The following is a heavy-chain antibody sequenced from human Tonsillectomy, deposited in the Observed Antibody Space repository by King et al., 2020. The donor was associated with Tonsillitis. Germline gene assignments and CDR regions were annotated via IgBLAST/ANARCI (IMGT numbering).Heavy chain of an antibody. Sequence: VQLVESGGGVVQPGRSLRLSCAASGITFSSYGMHWVRQAPGKGLEWVAVITYDGVNKYYADSVKGRFTISRDNSKNTLYLQMNSLRAEDTAVYYCAKDLLSGSWYYYNYYYGMDVWGQGTTVTVSS. V-gene: IGHV3-30*18. J-gene: IGHJ6*02. CDR2: ITYDGVNK. CDR1: GITFSSYG. CDR3: AKDLLSGSWYYYNYYYGMDV. D-gene: IGHD6-13*01.